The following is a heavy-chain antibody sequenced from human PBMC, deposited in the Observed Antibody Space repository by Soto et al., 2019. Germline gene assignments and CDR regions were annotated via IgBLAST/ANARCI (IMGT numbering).Heavy chain of an antibody. J-gene: IGHJ3*02. CDR3: ARARVATPRLEDPFDI. CDR2: IYPGDSDA. V-gene: IGHV5-51*01. D-gene: IGHD5-12*01. Sequence: EVQLVQSGAEVKKPGESLKISCKGSGYSFSTYWLAWVRQMPGKGLEYMGIIYPGDSDARYSPSFQGQVTISADKSINTAYLQCSSLKDSDTAIYYCARARVATPRLEDPFDIWGQGTLVTVSS. CDR1: GYSFSTYW.